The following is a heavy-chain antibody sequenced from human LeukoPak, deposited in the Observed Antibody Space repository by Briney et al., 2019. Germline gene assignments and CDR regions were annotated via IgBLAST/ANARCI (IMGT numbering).Heavy chain of an antibody. CDR1: GFIYRNYE. V-gene: IGHV3-48*03. CDR2: ISSSGATI. D-gene: IGHD4-23*01. Sequence: GGSLRLSCVVYGFIYRNYEMNWVRQAPGKGLEWVSYISSSGATIHYADSVKGRFTVSRDSAKNSLYLQKNSLRAEDTAVYYCARELLQYEYGGPFDYWGQGTLVTVSS. J-gene: IGHJ4*02. CDR3: ARELLQYEYGGPFDY.